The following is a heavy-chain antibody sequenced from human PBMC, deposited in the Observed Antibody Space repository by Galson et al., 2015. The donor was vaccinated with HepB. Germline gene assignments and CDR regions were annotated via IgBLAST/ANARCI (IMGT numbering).Heavy chain of an antibody. D-gene: IGHD3-22*01. J-gene: IGHJ3*02. CDR3: ARTDYCDSSGHPRGAFDI. Sequence: SVKVSCKASGYTFTSYYMHWVRQAPGQGLEWMGIINPSGGSTSYAQKLQGRVTMTRDTSTSTVYMELSSLRSEDTAVYYCARTDYCDSSGHPRGAFDIWGQGTMVTVSS. CDR1: GYTFTSYY. V-gene: IGHV1-46*04. CDR2: INPSGGST.